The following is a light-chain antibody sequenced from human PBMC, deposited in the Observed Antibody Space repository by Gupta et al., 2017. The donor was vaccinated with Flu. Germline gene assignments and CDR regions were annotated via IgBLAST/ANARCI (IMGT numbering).Light chain of an antibody. V-gene: IGLV2-8*01. Sequence: QSALTQPPSASRSPGQSVTISCTGTSSDVGGYNYVSWYQQHPGKAPKLMIYEVSKRPSGVPDRFSGSKPGNTASLTVSGLQAEDEADYYCSSYAGSNNPWVFGGGTKLTVL. CDR1: SSDVGGYNY. CDR3: SSYAGSNNPWV. CDR2: EVS. J-gene: IGLJ3*02.